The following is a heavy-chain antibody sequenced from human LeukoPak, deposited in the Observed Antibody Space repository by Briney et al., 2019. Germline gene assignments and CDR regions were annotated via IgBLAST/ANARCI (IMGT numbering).Heavy chain of an antibody. V-gene: IGHV4-59*02. CDR2: IYYSGST. J-gene: IGHJ4*02. CDR3: AASVAGALDY. CDR1: GVSVSSYY. D-gene: IGHD6-19*01. Sequence: PSETLSLTCTVSGVSVSSYYWSWIRQPPGKGLEWIGYIYYSGSTYYNPSLKSRVTISVDTSKNQFSLKLSSVTAADTAVYHCAASVAGALDYWGQGILVTVSS.